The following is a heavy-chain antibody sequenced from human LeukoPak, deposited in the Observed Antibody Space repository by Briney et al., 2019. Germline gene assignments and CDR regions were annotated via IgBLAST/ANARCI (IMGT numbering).Heavy chain of an antibody. Sequence: PGGSLRLSCAASGFTFSSYSMNWVRQAPGKGLEWVSYISSSSSTIYYADSVKGRFTISRDNAKNSLYLQMNSLRAEDTAVYYCARDHSYYGSGSYYDYWGQGTLVTVSS. CDR1: GFTFSSYS. V-gene: IGHV3-48*04. J-gene: IGHJ4*02. CDR3: ARDHSYYGSGSYYDY. D-gene: IGHD3-10*01. CDR2: ISSSSSTI.